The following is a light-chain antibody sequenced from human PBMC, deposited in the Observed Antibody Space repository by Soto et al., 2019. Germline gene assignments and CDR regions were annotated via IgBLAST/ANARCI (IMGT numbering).Light chain of an antibody. CDR3: QQRSNWQVT. Sequence: EIVMTQSPATLSVSPGEGATLSCRASQSVSIHLAWYQQKPGQSPRLLIYAASSRAAGIPARFRGDGSGTEFTLTISSLEPEDFAVYYCQQRSNWQVTFGPGTKVDIK. J-gene: IGKJ3*01. CDR2: AAS. V-gene: IGKV3D-11*02. CDR1: QSVSIH.